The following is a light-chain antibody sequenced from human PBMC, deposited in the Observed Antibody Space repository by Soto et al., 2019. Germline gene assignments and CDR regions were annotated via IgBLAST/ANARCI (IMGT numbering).Light chain of an antibody. CDR1: SSDVGGYNY. J-gene: IGLJ3*02. CDR3: SSYTSSSTLNWV. Sequence: QSALTQPASVSGSPGQSITISCTGTSSDVGGYNYVSWYQQHPGKAPKLMIYDVSNRPSGVSNRFSGSKYGNTASLTISGLQAEDEADYYCSSYTSSSTLNWVFGGGTKLTVL. V-gene: IGLV2-14*01. CDR2: DVS.